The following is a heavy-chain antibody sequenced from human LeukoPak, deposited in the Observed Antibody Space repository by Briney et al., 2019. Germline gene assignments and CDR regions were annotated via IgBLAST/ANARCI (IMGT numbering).Heavy chain of an antibody. D-gene: IGHD1-26*01. Sequence: SETLSLTCTVSGGSISSGSYYWSWIRQPAGKGLEWIGRIFTSESTNYNPSLKSRVTMSVDTSKNQFSLKLSSVTAADTAVYYCARPRDATPVVSWEFDYWGQGTLVTVSS. CDR2: IFTSEST. V-gene: IGHV4-61*02. CDR3: ARPRDATPVVSWEFDY. J-gene: IGHJ4*02. CDR1: GGSISSGSYY.